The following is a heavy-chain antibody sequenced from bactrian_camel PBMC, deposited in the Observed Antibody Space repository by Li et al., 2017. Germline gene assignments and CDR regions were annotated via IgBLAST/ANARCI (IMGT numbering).Heavy chain of an antibody. CDR3: AKDRGGNQ. Sequence: HVQLVESGGDSVQAGGSLRLSCTPSGHDYNVNLAGWFRQAPGKGLEWVSIIDPSGSTTYAASVKGRFTISRDNAKNTLYLQLNSLKTEDTAMYYCAKDRGGNQRGQGTQVTVS. CDR2: IDPSGSTT. CDR1: GHDYNVNL. D-gene: IGHD2*01. J-gene: IGHJ4*01. V-gene: IGHV3S1*01.